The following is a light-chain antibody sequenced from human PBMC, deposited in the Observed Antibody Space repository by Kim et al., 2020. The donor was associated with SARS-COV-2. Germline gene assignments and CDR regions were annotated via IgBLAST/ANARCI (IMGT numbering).Light chain of an antibody. CDR3: QQYNSYSYS. Sequence: SASVGDRVPLTCRASQSISSWLAWYQQKPGEAPDLLIYKASNLESGVPSRFSGSVSGTEFTLTISSLQPDDFAAYYCQQYNSYSYSFGQGTKLEI. CDR1: QSISSW. CDR2: KAS. J-gene: IGKJ2*03. V-gene: IGKV1-5*03.